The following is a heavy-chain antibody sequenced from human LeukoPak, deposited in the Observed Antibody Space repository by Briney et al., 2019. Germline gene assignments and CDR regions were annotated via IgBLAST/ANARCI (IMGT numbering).Heavy chain of an antibody. CDR3: ARVRVVVPAAIWGDYYYMDV. CDR1: VDSISSYY. J-gene: IGHJ6*03. D-gene: IGHD2-2*02. Sequence: SETLSLTCTVSVDSISSYYWSWIRQPPGKGLEWIGYFYYSGSTIYNPSLKSRVSISVDTSKNQFSLKLSSVTAADTAVYYCARVRVVVPAAIWGDYYYMDVWGKGTTVTVSS. CDR2: FYYSGST. V-gene: IGHV4-59*01.